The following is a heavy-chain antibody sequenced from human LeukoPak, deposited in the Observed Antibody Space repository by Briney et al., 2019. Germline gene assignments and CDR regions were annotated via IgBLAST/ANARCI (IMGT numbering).Heavy chain of an antibody. Sequence: KPSETLSLTCTVSGGSISSSSYYWGWIRQPPGKGLEWIGSIYYSGSTYYNPSLTSRVTISVDTSKNQFSLKLSFVTAADTAVYYCARMATSTYGMDVWGQGTTVTVSS. V-gene: IGHV4-39*01. J-gene: IGHJ6*02. CDR3: ARMATSTYGMDV. CDR1: GGSISSSSYY. D-gene: IGHD5-12*01. CDR2: IYYSGST.